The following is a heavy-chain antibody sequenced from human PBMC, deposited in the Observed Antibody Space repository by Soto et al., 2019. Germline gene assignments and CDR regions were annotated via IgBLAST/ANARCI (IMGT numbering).Heavy chain of an antibody. CDR2: INAGNGNT. CDR1: GYTFTSYA. D-gene: IGHD3-9*01. V-gene: IGHV1-3*01. CDR3: ARDRGPLRYFDWEYYFDY. Sequence: GASVKVSCKASGYTFTSYAMHWVRQAPGQRLEWMGWINAGNGNTKYSQKFQGRVTITRDTSASTAYMELSRLRSDDTAVYYCARDRGPLRYFDWEYYFDYWGQGTLVTVSS. J-gene: IGHJ4*02.